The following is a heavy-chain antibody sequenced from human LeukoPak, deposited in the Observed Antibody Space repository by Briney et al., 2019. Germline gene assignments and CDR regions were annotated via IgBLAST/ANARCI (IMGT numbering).Heavy chain of an antibody. CDR3: ARESGIMVGDYYYYYMDV. CDR2: ISGGSTYI. D-gene: IGHD1-26*01. CDR1: GFAFISYD. Sequence: PGRSLRLSWTAAGFAFISYDMSWVRQAPGKWRGLGSYISGGSTYIYYKYSVKGRFNISRDNAKNSLYLQMESLSAEDTAVYSCARESGIMVGDYYYYYMDVWGIGTTVTVSS. J-gene: IGHJ6*03. V-gene: IGHV3-21*01.